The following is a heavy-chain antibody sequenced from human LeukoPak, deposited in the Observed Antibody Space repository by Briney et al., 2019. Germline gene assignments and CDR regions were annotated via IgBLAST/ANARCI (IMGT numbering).Heavy chain of an antibody. Sequence: PGGSLRLSCAASGFNFSNYLMHWVRQAPGKGLVWVSRIQNNGTNTNYADSVKGRFTISRDNGKNTLYLQMNNLRAEDTALYYCVRDGAVAGSSLDSWGQGTLASVSS. CDR3: VRDGAVAGSSLDS. J-gene: IGHJ4*02. CDR2: IQNNGTNT. D-gene: IGHD6-19*01. CDR1: GFNFSNYL. V-gene: IGHV3-74*01.